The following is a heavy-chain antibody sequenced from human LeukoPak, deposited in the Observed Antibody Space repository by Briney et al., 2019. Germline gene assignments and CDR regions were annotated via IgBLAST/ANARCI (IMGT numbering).Heavy chain of an antibody. CDR1: GFTFSSYE. J-gene: IGHJ4*02. V-gene: IGHV3-48*03. Sequence: GGSLRLSCAVSGFTFSSYEMNWVRQAPGKGLEWISYISTSGSTIYYADSVKSRFTISRDNAKNSLYLQMNSLRAEDTAVYYCARNTYYYDSSVYYHYYFDYWGQGTLVTASS. CDR2: ISTSGSTI. CDR3: ARNTYYYDSSVYYHYYFDY. D-gene: IGHD3-22*01.